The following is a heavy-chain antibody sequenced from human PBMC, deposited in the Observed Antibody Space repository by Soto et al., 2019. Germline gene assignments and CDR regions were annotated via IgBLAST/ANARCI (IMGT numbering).Heavy chain of an antibody. CDR1: GSAFRGHS. V-gene: IGHV4-34*01. D-gene: IGHD3-22*01. CDR2: INHSGRV. CDR3: STRAYDTNGYYRFDP. Sequence: SETLSLTCAVEGSAFRGHSWTWIRKSPGKGLEWIGDINHSGRVNYSPSLKSRVTISLDTSKNQFSLTLSAVTAADTAMYYCSTRAYDTNGYYRFDPWGQGTLVTVSS. J-gene: IGHJ5*01.